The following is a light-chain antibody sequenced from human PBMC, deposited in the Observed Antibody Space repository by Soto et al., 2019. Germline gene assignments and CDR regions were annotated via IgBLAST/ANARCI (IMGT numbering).Light chain of an antibody. CDR3: QQLNTYQLT. CDR2: AAS. CDR1: QGISSY. Sequence: DIRLTQSPSFLSASVGDRVTMTCRSSQGISSYLAWYQQKPGKAPKLLIYAASTLQGGVPSRFSGSESGTEFTLTISSLQPEDFATYYCQQLNTYQLTFGGGTKVDIK. J-gene: IGKJ4*01. V-gene: IGKV1-9*01.